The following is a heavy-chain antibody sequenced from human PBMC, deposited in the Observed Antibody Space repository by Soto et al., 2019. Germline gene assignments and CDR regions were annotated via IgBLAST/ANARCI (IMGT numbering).Heavy chain of an antibody. CDR3: ARGPGLGNC. CDR2: INPNGGST. Sequence: QVQLVQSGAEVKKPGASVKVSCKVSGYTFSSYYIHWVRQAPGQGLEWIGIINPNGGSTNYAQNSKGRHTVTSDTSTATVYMDLSALTSDDTAMYYCARGPGLGNCWGQGTLVTVSS. D-gene: IGHD3-9*01. CDR1: GYTFSSYY. J-gene: IGHJ4*02. V-gene: IGHV1-46*01.